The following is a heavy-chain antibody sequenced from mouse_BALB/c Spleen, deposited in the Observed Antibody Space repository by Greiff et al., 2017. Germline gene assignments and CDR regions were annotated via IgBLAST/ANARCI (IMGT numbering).Heavy chain of an antibody. V-gene: IGHV5-6-5*01. CDR3: AKYGNYEYYYAMDY. J-gene: IGHJ4*01. D-gene: IGHD2-1*01. CDR2: ISSGGST. Sequence: DVMLVESGGGLVKPGGSLKLSCAASGFTFSSYAMSWVRQTPEKRLEWVASISSGGSTYYPDSVKGRFTISRDNARNILYLQMSSLRSEDTAMYYCAKYGNYEYYYAMDYWGQGTSVTVSS. CDR1: GFTFSSYA.